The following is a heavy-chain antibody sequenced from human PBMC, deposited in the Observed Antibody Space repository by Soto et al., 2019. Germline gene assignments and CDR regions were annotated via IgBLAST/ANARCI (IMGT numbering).Heavy chain of an antibody. CDR1: GFSLSTSGVG. D-gene: IGHD4-17*01. V-gene: IGHV2-5*02. J-gene: IGHJ4*02. Sequence: QITLKESGPTLVKPTQTLTLTCTFSGFSLSTSGVGVGWIRQPPGKALEWLALIYWDDDTRYSPSLKSRLTITKDTSKNQVVLTMTNMDPVDTATYYCAHALGRYGDYAAREPAFDYWGQGTLVTVSS. CDR2: IYWDDDT. CDR3: AHALGRYGDYAAREPAFDY.